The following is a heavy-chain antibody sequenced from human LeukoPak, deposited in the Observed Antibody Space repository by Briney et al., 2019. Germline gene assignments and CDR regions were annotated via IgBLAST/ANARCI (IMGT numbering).Heavy chain of an antibody. CDR1: GFILNTYS. Sequence: GGSLRLSCAASGFILNTYSIHWVRQAPGKGLEWVSSIDSTGNSIYYADSVKGRFTISSDNARNSLYLQMNSLRAEDTAVYYCARLDPLFYGSGIDYWGQGTLVTVSS. D-gene: IGHD3-10*01. J-gene: IGHJ4*02. V-gene: IGHV3-21*01. CDR2: IDSTGNSI. CDR3: ARLDPLFYGSGIDY.